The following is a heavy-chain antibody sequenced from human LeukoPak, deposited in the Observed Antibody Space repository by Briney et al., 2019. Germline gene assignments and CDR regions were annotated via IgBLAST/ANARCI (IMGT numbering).Heavy chain of an antibody. D-gene: IGHD3-22*01. CDR3: ARGSYYYDSSGYD. V-gene: IGHV3-30*14. CDR1: GFTFSSYA. CDR2: ISYDGSNK. Sequence: GRSLRLSCAASGFTFSSYAMHWVRQAPGKGLEWVAVISYDGSNKYYADSVKGRFTISRDNSKNTLYLQMNSLRAEDTAVYYCARGSYYYDSSGYDWGQGTLVTVSS. J-gene: IGHJ4*02.